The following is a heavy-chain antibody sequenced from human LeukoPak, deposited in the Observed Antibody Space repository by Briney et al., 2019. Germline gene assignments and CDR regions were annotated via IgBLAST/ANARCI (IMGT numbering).Heavy chain of an antibody. J-gene: IGHJ4*02. Sequence: GGSLRLSCAVSGFTFSDYYMSWIRQAPGKGLEWVSYITTGGSTVLYADSVKGRFTISRDQANNTLYLQMNTLRDEDTAVYYCARGPRYSFYWGQGTLVSVSS. CDR1: GFTFSDYY. CDR3: ARGPRYSFY. D-gene: IGHD6-13*01. CDR2: ITTGGSTV. V-gene: IGHV3-11*01.